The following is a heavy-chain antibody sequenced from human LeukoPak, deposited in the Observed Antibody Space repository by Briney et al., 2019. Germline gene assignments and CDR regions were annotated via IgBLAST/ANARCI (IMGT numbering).Heavy chain of an antibody. J-gene: IGHJ4*02. CDR2: INPKSGGT. Sequence: ASVKVSCKASGGTFSSYAISWVRQAPGQGLEWMGWINPKSGGTNYAQKLQGRVTMTTDTSTSTAYMELRSLRSDDTAVYYCATSNYDFWNGHIDYWGQGTLVTVSS. V-gene: IGHV1-18*01. D-gene: IGHD3-3*01. CDR1: GGTFSSYA. CDR3: ATSNYDFWNGHIDY.